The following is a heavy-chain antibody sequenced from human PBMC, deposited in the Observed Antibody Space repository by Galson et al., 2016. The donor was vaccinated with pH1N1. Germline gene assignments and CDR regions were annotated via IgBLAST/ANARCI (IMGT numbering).Heavy chain of an antibody. CDR3: ARPAEQQWLVILPFGY. CDR1: GFAFSSYE. D-gene: IGHD6-19*01. Sequence: SLRLSCAASGFAFSSYEMNWVRQAPGKGLEWVSHISRSGSTIHYADSVKGRFTVSRDNAKNSLYLQMNSLRAEDTAVYYCARPAEQQWLVILPFGYRGQGTLVTVSS. J-gene: IGHJ4*02. CDR2: ISRSGSTI. V-gene: IGHV3-48*03.